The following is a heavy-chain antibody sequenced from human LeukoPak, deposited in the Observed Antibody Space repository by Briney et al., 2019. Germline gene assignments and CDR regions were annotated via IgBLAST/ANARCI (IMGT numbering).Heavy chain of an antibody. J-gene: IGHJ4*02. CDR2: ISSSSSYI. CDR3: ARDGVTVRGVIIPAPFDY. D-gene: IGHD3-10*01. Sequence: KSGGSLRLSCAASGFTFSSYSMNWVRQAPGKGLEWVSSISSSSSYIYYADSVKGRFTISRDNAKNSLYLQVNSLRAEDTAVYYCARDGVTVRGVIIPAPFDYWGQGTLVTVSS. V-gene: IGHV3-21*01. CDR1: GFTFSSYS.